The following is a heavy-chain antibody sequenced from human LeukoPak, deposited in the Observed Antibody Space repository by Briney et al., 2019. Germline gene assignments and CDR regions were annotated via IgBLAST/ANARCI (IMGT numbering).Heavy chain of an antibody. CDR3: AKNPEGTIAHYFDY. CDR1: GFTVSSNY. D-gene: IGHD4/OR15-4a*01. Sequence: GGSLRLSCAASGFTVSSNYMSWVRQAPGKGLEWVSVIYSGGSTYYADSVKGRFTISRDNSKNTLYLQMNSLRGEDTAVYYCAKNPEGTIAHYFDYWGQGTLVNGSS. CDR2: IYSGGST. V-gene: IGHV3-66*01. J-gene: IGHJ4*02.